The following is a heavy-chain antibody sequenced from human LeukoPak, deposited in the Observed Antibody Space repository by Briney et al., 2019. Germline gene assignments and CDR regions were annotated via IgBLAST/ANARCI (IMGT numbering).Heavy chain of an antibody. CDR2: ISYDGSNK. D-gene: IGHD1-14*01. Sequence: GGDLILSWSASVFKFSSYAMDWVRKTPEKRLDWVAVISYDGSNKYYADSVKGRFTISRDNSKNTLYLQMNSLRPEDTAVYFCARDHWGRITSGGYFVYWGQGTLVTVSS. CDR3: ARDHWGRITSGGYFVY. V-gene: IGHV3-30*04. CDR1: VFKFSSYA. J-gene: IGHJ4*02.